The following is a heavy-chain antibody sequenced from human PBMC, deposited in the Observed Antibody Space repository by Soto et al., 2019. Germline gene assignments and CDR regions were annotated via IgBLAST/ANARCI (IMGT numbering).Heavy chain of an antibody. CDR3: ARYVRGTNLSGY. CDR2: INPNTGGT. Sequence: QAQLVQSGAEVKKPGASVRVSCKASGYTFASYYLHWVRQAPGQGLEWMGWINPNTGGTKYAQKFEGVVTITSDSTISTDYMLLTRLTSDATAVYCWARYVRGTNLSGYWGQGTLVTVSS. CDR1: GYTFASYY. V-gene: IGHV1-2*02. D-gene: IGHD3-10*02. J-gene: IGHJ4*02.